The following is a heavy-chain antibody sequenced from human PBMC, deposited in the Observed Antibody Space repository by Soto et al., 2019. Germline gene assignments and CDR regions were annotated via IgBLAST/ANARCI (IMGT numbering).Heavy chain of an antibody. CDR2: ISWNSDSI. J-gene: IGHJ4*02. V-gene: IGHV3-9*01. D-gene: IGHD6-6*01. CDR1: GFTFDHYA. CDR3: AKDKGRSSSLDY. Sequence: EVQLVESGGGLVQPGRSLRLSCAASGFTFDHYAMHWVRQAPGKGLEWVSGISWNSDSIGYADSVKGRFTSSRDNAKNSLYLQMNSLRAEDTALYYCAKDKGRSSSLDYWGQGTLVTVSS.